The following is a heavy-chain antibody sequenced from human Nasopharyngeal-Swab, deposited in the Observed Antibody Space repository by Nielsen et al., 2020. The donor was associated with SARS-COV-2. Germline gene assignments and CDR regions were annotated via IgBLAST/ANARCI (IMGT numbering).Heavy chain of an antibody. V-gene: IGHV1-46*01. CDR2: IGSSEGGV. Sequence: ASVKVSCKASGFTFTSYLMHWVRQAPGQGLEWMGAIGSSEGGVTYAQKFQGRVTMTRDTSTGTVYMELRSLRSEDMAVHYCATERGTLQKFFEYWGQGTLVTVSS. D-gene: IGHD3-16*01. CDR3: ATERGTLQKFFEY. J-gene: IGHJ4*02. CDR1: GFTFTSYL.